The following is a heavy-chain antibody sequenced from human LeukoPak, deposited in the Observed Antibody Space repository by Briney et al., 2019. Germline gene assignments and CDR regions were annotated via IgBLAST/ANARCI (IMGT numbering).Heavy chain of an antibody. CDR3: ARGNRRNDYVWASYRYSGDVFDI. Sequence: SETLSLTCTVSGGSISRNSWNWIRQSPEEGLEWIGYVDYSGSINYNPSLTSRVTISLDTSKNQFFLTLTSVTGADTAVYYCARGNRRNDYVWASYRYSGDVFDIWGQGTIVTVSS. CDR2: VDYSGSI. CDR1: GGSISRNS. D-gene: IGHD3-16*02. V-gene: IGHV4-59*01. J-gene: IGHJ3*02.